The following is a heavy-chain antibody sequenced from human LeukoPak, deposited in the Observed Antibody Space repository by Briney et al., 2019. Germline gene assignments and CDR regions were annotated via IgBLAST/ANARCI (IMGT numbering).Heavy chain of an antibody. CDR2: ILYDGSNK. J-gene: IGHJ5*02. CDR1: GLTFRSYG. V-gene: IGHV3-33*01. CDR3: ARFSGYTYGFGWFDP. D-gene: IGHD5-18*01. Sequence: LTHSCTACGLTFRSYGMHGVGQAPAKGVEGVAVILYDGSNKYYADSVKGRFTISSDNSKNTLYLQMHSLRAEDTAVYYCARFSGYTYGFGWFDPWGQGTLVTVSS.